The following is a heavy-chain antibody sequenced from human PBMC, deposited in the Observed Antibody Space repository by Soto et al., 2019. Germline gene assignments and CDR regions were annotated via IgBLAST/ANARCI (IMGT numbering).Heavy chain of an antibody. V-gene: IGHV3-11*05. J-gene: IGHJ4*02. D-gene: IGHD1-1*01. CDR2: ISKTGTDT. Sequence: QVQLVESGGGLVTPGGSLRLSCAASGFTFSDYYMSWFRQAPGKGLEWVSYISKTGTDTNYADSVKGRFAISRDNAKNSLYPQMSSLRDEDTAMYYCARGHTIINYWGQGALVTVSS. CDR3: ARGHTIINY. CDR1: GFTFSDYY.